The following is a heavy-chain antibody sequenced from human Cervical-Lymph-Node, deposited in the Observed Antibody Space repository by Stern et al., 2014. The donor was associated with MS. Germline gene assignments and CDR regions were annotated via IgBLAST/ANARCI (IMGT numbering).Heavy chain of an antibody. CDR3: AKDWGLGYCSSTSCFEDY. D-gene: IGHD2-2*01. Sequence: VQLVESGGGVVQPGRSLRLSCAASGFTFSGYGMHWVRQAPGKGLEWVGVISYDGSNKYYADSVKGRFTISRDNSKNTLYLQMNSLRAEDTAVYYCAKDWGLGYCSSTSCFEDYWGQGTLVTVSS. CDR2: ISYDGSNK. J-gene: IGHJ4*02. CDR1: GFTFSGYG. V-gene: IGHV3-30*18.